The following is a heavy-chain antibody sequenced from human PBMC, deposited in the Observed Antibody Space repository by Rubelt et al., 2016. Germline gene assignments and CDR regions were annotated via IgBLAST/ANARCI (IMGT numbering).Heavy chain of an antibody. CDR2: INPNSGGT. Sequence: QMQLVQSGAEVKKPGASVKVSCKASGYTFTGYYMHWVRQAPGQGLEWMGWINPNSGGTNYAQNFQGRVTMTRDTSISTAYMELSRLRSDDTAVYYCARFAIGGHSSGYLFDYWGQGTLVTVSS. D-gene: IGHD3-22*01. V-gene: IGHV1-2*02. J-gene: IGHJ4*02. CDR1: GYTFTGYY. CDR3: ARFAIGGHSSGYLFDY.